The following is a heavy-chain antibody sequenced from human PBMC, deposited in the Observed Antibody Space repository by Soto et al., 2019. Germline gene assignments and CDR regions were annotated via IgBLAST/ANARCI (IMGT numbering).Heavy chain of an antibody. CDR1: GFSFSTYA. V-gene: IGHV3-23*01. CDR3: AKDQAAGGTISRYFQY. CDR2: ISGSGGTT. J-gene: IGHJ1*01. D-gene: IGHD6-13*01. Sequence: EVQLLESGGGLVQPEGSLRLSCAASGFSFSTYAMSWVRQAPGKGLEWVSGISGSGGTTYYADSVKGRFTISRDNSKNTLYLQVNGLRAEDTAVYYCAKDQAAGGTISRYFQYWGQGTLVTVSS.